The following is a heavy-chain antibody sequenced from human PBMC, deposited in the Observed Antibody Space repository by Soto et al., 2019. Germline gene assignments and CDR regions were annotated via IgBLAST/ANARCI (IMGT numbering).Heavy chain of an antibody. Sequence: EASVKVSCKASGYTFTSYGINWVRQATGQGLERMGWMNPNSGNTGYAQKFQGRVTMTRNTSISTAYMELSSLRSEDTAVYYCARGPRIAAAGLPSYYYYMDVWGKGTTVTVSS. J-gene: IGHJ6*03. V-gene: IGHV1-8*02. CDR1: GYTFTSYG. CDR2: MNPNSGNT. D-gene: IGHD6-13*01. CDR3: ARGPRIAAAGLPSYYYYMDV.